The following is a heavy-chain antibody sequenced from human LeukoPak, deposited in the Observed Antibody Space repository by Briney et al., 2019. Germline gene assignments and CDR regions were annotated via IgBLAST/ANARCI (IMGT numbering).Heavy chain of an antibody. CDR1: GGSISSGGYY. J-gene: IGHJ4*02. D-gene: IGHD3-22*01. V-gene: IGHV4-39*07. CDR2: IYYSGST. Sequence: PSETLSLTCTVSGGSISSGGYYWGWIRQPPGKGLEWIGSIYYSGSTYYNPSLKSRVTISVDTSKNQFSLKLSSVTAADTAVYYCASGLLYYYDSSGYSYYFDYWGQGTLVTVSS. CDR3: ASGLLYYYDSSGYSYYFDY.